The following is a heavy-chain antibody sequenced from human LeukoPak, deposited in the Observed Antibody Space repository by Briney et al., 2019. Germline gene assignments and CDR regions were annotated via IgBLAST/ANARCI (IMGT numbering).Heavy chain of an antibody. J-gene: IGHJ4*02. CDR1: GFTISTYW. CDR3: ARPQGYFAANFDY. V-gene: IGHV3-74*01. Sequence: GGSLRLSCAGSGFTISTYWMHWVRHAPGKGLVWVSRIKSGADGYSTDYADSVKGRFTISRDNSKNTLYLQMNSLRGEDTAVFYCARPQGYFAANFDYWGQGTLVTVSS. D-gene: IGHD3-22*01. CDR2: IKSGADGYST.